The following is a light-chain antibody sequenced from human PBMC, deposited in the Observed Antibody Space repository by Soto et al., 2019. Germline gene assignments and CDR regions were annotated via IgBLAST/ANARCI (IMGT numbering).Light chain of an antibody. J-gene: IGLJ1*01. V-gene: IGLV2-8*01. CDR1: SSDVGGYNY. CDR3: LSYAGSNGV. Sequence: QSALTQPPSASGSPGQSVTISCTGTSSDVGGYNYVSWYQQHPGKAPKLMIYEVSKRPSGVPDRFSGSKSGNTASLTVCGLRAEDEGDYYCLSYAGSNGVFVTGTKLTVL. CDR2: EVS.